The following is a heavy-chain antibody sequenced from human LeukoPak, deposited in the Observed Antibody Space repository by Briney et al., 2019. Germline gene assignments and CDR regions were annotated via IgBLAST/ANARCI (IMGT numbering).Heavy chain of an antibody. J-gene: IGHJ2*01. Sequence: ASVKVSCKASGYTFTSYDINWVRQATGQGLEWMGWMNPNSGNTGYAQKFQGRVTMTRNTSISTAYMELSSLRSEDTAVYYCATSTMIVVAPFWYFDLWGRGTLVTVSS. CDR1: GYTFTSYD. D-gene: IGHD3-22*01. V-gene: IGHV1-8*01. CDR2: MNPNSGNT. CDR3: ATSTMIVVAPFWYFDL.